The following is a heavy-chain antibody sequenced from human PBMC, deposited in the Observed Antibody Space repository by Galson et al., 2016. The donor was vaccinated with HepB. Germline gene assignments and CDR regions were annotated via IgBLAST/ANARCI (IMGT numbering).Heavy chain of an antibody. V-gene: IGHV1-8*01. CDR2: VNPNNGDT. Sequence: SVKVSCKASGYTFAIYDINWVRQAPGQGLEWMGWVNPNNGDTGYSQNFQGSVTMTRNTSVTTAYMELTSLTSEDTAIYFCARGLMGAATSMDWFDPWGQGTLVTVSS. CDR1: GYTFAIYD. CDR3: ARGLMGAATSMDWFDP. J-gene: IGHJ5*02. D-gene: IGHD1-26*01.